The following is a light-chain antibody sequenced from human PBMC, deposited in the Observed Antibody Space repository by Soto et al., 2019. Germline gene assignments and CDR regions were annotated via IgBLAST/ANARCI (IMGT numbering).Light chain of an antibody. Sequence: EIVLTQSPGTLSLSPGERATLSCRASQSVSSSYLAWYQQKPGQAPRLLIHGASSRATGIPDRFSGSGSGTDFTLTISILEPEDFAVYYCQHYGSSPQTFGQGTKVEIK. CDR2: GAS. J-gene: IGKJ1*01. CDR1: QSVSSSY. CDR3: QHYGSSPQT. V-gene: IGKV3-20*01.